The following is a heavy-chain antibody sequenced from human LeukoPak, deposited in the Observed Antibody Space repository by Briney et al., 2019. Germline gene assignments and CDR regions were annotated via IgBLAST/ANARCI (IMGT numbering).Heavy chain of an antibody. J-gene: IGHJ4*02. V-gene: IGHV1-46*01. CDR2: INPSGGRT. CDR3: VRPDDYVWGSWTN. Sequence: ASVKVSCKASGYTLTSYYMHWVRQAPGQGLEWMGTINPSGGRTTYAQKFQARVTMTRDTSTSTVYMELSSLRSEGTAVYYCVRPDDYVWGSWTNWGQGTLVTVSS. D-gene: IGHD3-16*01. CDR1: GYTLTSYY.